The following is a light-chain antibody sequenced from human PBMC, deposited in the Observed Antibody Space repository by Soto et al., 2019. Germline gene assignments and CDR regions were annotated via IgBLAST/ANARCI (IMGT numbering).Light chain of an antibody. V-gene: IGKV1-33*01. Sequence: DIRMTQSRSSLSSSVGDIFTITCQASQDISNYLNWYQQKPGKAPKLLIYDASNLETGVPSRFSGSGSGTDFTFTISSLQPEDIATYYCQQYDNLPITFGGGTKVDIK. CDR2: DAS. J-gene: IGKJ4*01. CDR1: QDISNY. CDR3: QQYDNLPIT.